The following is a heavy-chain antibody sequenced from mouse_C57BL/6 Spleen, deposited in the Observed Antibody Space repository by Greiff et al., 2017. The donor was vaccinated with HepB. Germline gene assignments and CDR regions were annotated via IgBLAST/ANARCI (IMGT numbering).Heavy chain of an antibody. CDR2: IYPGSGNT. J-gene: IGHJ4*01. CDR3: ARGGVYAMDY. V-gene: IGHV1-76*01. Sequence: QVQLQQSGAELVRPGASVKLSCKASGYTFTDYYINWVKQRPGQGLEWIARIYPGSGNTYYNEKFKGKATLTAEKSSSTAYMQLSSLTSEYSAVYFCARGGVYAMDYWGQGTSVTVSS. CDR1: GYTFTDYY.